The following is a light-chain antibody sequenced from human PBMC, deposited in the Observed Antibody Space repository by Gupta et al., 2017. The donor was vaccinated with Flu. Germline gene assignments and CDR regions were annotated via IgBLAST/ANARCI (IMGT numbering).Light chain of an antibody. CDR1: SSDVVCYNY. Sequence: QSALPQPASVSGSPGQSITISCTGTSSDVVCYNYFSWYQQHPGKAPELMIYEVSNRPSGVSNRFSGSKSGNTATLTISGLQAEDEDDYYCSSYTTSSTQVFGTGTKVTVL. CDR3: SSYTTSSTQV. J-gene: IGLJ1*01. CDR2: EVS. V-gene: IGLV2-14*01.